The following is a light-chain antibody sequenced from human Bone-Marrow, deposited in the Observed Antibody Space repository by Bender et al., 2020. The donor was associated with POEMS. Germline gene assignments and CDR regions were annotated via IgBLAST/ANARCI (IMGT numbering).Light chain of an antibody. CDR3: SSYATNNNYV. Sequence: QSALTQPPSASWSPGQSVTISCTGTSSDIGSYNYVSWCQQHPGKAPKLIIFEVSKRPSGVPDRFSGSKSGNTASLTVSGLQAEDEADYYCSSYATNNNYVFGTGTDVTVL. J-gene: IGLJ1*01. V-gene: IGLV2-8*01. CDR2: EVS. CDR1: SSDIGSYNY.